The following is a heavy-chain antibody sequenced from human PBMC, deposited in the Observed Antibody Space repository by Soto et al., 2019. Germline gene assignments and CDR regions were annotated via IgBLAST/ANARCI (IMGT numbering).Heavy chain of an antibody. Sequence: EVQLLESGGGLVQPGGSLRLSCAASGFTFSSYWMHWVRQAPGKGLVWVSRINSDGSSTNYADSVKGRFTISRDNAKNTLYLQMNSLRAEDTAVYYCVRTSLVVAAATREDYWGQGTLVTVS. CDR2: INSDGSST. V-gene: IGHV3-74*01. CDR3: VRTSLVVAAATREDY. J-gene: IGHJ4*02. D-gene: IGHD2-15*01. CDR1: GFTFSSYW.